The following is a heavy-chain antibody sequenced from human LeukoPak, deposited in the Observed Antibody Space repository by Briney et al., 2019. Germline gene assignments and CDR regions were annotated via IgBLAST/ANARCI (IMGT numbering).Heavy chain of an antibody. V-gene: IGHV3-23*01. Sequence: GGSLRLSCAASGFTFSSYAMSWVRQAPGKGLEWVSAISGSGGSTYYADSVKGRFTISRDNSKNTLYLQMNSLRAEDTAVYYCATHPTYYYVSSGYYLDYWGQGTLVTVSS. CDR3: ATHPTYYYVSSGYYLDY. D-gene: IGHD3-22*01. CDR2: ISGSGGST. J-gene: IGHJ4*02. CDR1: GFTFSSYA.